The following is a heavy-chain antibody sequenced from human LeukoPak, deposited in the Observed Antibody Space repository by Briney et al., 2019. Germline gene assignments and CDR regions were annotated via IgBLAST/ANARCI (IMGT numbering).Heavy chain of an antibody. CDR2: INHSGST. Sequence: PSETLSLTCAVYGGSFSGYYWSWIRQTPGKGLEWIGEINHSGSTNYNPSLKSRVTISVDTSKNQFSLKLSSVTAADTAVYYCARDPSAYCGEDCYSFDYWGQGTLVTVSS. CDR3: ARDPSAYCGEDCYSFDY. D-gene: IGHD2-21*02. J-gene: IGHJ4*02. V-gene: IGHV4-34*01. CDR1: GGSFSGYY.